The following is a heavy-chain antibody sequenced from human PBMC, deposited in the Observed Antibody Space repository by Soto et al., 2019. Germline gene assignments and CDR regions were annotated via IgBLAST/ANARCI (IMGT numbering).Heavy chain of an antibody. CDR3: ARETEQQLAKYYYYGMDV. V-gene: IGHV1-69*01. Sequence: QVQLVQSGAEVKKPGSSVKVSCKASGGTFSSYAISWVRQAPGQGLEWMGGIIPIFGTANYAQKFQGRVTITADESTSKAYMELSSLRSEDTAVYYCARETEQQLAKYYYYGMDVWGQGTTVTVSS. CDR1: GGTFSSYA. D-gene: IGHD6-13*01. J-gene: IGHJ6*02. CDR2: IIPIFGTA.